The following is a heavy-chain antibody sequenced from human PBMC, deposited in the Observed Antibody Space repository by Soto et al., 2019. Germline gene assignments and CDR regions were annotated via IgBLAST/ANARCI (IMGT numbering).Heavy chain of an antibody. V-gene: IGHV3-13*01. CDR1: GFLLGNYD. CDR3: TRDGPHWYFDL. CDR2: IGNVGDT. J-gene: IGHJ2*01. Sequence: PGGSLRLSCAASGFLLGNYDLHWVRQSTGESLEWVSGIGNVGDTYYSDSVKGRFTISRDNARNSLYLQMDSLGVGDTAVYYCTRDGPHWYFDLWGRGTLVTVSS.